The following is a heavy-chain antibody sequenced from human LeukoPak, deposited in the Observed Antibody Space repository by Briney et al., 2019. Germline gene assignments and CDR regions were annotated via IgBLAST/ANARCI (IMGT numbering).Heavy chain of an antibody. J-gene: IGHJ4*02. V-gene: IGHV3-23*01. CDR1: GFTFSSYG. CDR3: ARDVSVGSSWYPSFDY. CDR2: ISGSGGST. D-gene: IGHD6-13*01. Sequence: GGSLRLSCAASGFTFSSYGMSWVRQAPGKGLEWVSAISGSGGSTFYADSVKGRFTISRDNAKNSLYLQMNSLRAEDTAVYYCARDVSVGSSWYPSFDYWGQGTLVTVSS.